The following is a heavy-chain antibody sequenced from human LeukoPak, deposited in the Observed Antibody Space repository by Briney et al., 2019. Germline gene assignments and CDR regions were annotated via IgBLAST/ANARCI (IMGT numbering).Heavy chain of an antibody. D-gene: IGHD2-8*01. V-gene: IGHV3-23*01. Sequence: GGSLRLSCAAYGFTFSSYAMSWVRQAPGKGLEWLSAISGSGGSTYYADSVKGRFPISRDNSKNTLYLQMNSLRAEDTAVYYCAKDRMVYAILADVWGKGTTVTVSS. CDR2: ISGSGGST. J-gene: IGHJ6*04. CDR1: GFTFSSYA. CDR3: AKDRMVYAILADV.